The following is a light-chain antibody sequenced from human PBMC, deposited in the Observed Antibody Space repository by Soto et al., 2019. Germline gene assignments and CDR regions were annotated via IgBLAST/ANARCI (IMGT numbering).Light chain of an antibody. Sequence: QAVVTQPPSASGTPGQRVTISCSGSSSNIGSNYVYWYQQLPGTAPKLLIYRNNQRPSGVPDRFSGSKSGTSASLAISGLRSEDEADYYCAAWDDSLSANYVFGNGTKVTVL. CDR2: RNN. CDR1: SSNIGSNY. CDR3: AAWDDSLSANYV. V-gene: IGLV1-47*01. J-gene: IGLJ1*01.